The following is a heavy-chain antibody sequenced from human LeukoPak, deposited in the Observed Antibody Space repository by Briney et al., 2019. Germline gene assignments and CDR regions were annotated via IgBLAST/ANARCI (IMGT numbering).Heavy chain of an antibody. CDR2: ISAYNGNT. V-gene: IGHV1-18*04. D-gene: IGHD3-16*01. J-gene: IGHJ4*02. CDR1: GYTFTSYG. Sequence: ASVKVSCKASGYTFTSYGISWVRQAPGQGREWRGWISAYNGNTNYAQKLQGRVTMTTDTSTSTAYMELRSLRSDDTAVYYCAAATYYDYVWGSYDFDYWGQGTLVTVSS. CDR3: AAATYYDYVWGSYDFDY.